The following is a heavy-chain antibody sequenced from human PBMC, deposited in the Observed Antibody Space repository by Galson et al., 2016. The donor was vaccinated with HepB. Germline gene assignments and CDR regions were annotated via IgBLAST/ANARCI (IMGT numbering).Heavy chain of an antibody. Sequence: SVKVSCKASGYTFTSYAISWVRQAPGRGLEWMGWISGYNGNTNYAQEFQGRVTMTTDTSTSTAYTEVRSLRSDDTAVYYCARVRIFSNWFDPWGQGTLVTVSS. CDR3: ARVRIFSNWFDP. CDR1: GYTFTSYA. J-gene: IGHJ5*02. V-gene: IGHV1-18*01. CDR2: ISGYNGNT. D-gene: IGHD3-16*01.